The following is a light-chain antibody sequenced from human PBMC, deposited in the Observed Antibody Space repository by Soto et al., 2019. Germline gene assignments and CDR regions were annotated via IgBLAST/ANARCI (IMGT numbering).Light chain of an antibody. CDR2: DAS. V-gene: IGKV1-39*01. CDR1: QTITTW. CDR3: QQSYSTLIT. J-gene: IGKJ5*01. Sequence: DIRMTQSPSTVSSSVVDTVTITCRASQTITTWMAWYQQKPGKAPKLLVYDASTLQSGVPSRFSGSGSGTDFTLTISSLQPEDFATYYCQQSYSTLITFGQGTRLEIK.